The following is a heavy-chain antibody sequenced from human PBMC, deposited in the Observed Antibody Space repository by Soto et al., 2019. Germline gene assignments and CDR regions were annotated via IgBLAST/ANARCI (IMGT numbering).Heavy chain of an antibody. Sequence: GASVKVSCKASGYTFTSYYMHWVRQAPGQGLEWMGIINPSGGSTSYAQKFQGRVTMTRDTSTSTVYMELSSLRSEDTAVYYCASILYRSNYYYYGMDVWGQGTTVTVSS. CDR3: ASILYRSNYYYYGMDV. CDR2: INPSGGST. J-gene: IGHJ6*02. V-gene: IGHV1-46*01. D-gene: IGHD6-13*01. CDR1: GYTFTSYY.